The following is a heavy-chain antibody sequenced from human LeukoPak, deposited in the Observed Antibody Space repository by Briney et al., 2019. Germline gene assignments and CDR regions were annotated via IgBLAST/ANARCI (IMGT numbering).Heavy chain of an antibody. CDR1: GFTFSSDA. J-gene: IGHJ4*02. V-gene: IGHV3-64*01. CDR2: ISSNGGTT. Sequence: GSLRLSCAASGFTFSSDAMHWVRQAPGKGLEYVSAISSNGGTTHYGNSVKGRFTISRDNSKNTLYLQMGSLRAEDMAVYFCAADFGTTDFDYWGQGTLVTVSS. D-gene: IGHD1-1*01. CDR3: AADFGTTDFDY.